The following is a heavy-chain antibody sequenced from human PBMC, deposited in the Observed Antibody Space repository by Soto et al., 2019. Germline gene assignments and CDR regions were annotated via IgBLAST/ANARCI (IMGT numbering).Heavy chain of an antibody. CDR2: IYYSGST. J-gene: IGHJ5*02. CDR1: GGSISSGGYY. Sequence: SETLSLTCTVSGGSISSGGYYWSWIRQHPGKGLEWIGYIYYSGSTYYNPSLKSRVTISVDTSKNQFSLKLSSVTAADTAVYYCARDKGLTFGWFDPWGQGTLVTVSS. D-gene: IGHD2-21*02. CDR3: ARDKGLTFGWFDP. V-gene: IGHV4-31*03.